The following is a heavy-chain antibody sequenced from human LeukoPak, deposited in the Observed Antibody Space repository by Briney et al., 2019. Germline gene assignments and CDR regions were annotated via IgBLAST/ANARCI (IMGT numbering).Heavy chain of an antibody. Sequence: PGGSPRLSCAASGFTFSNFAMSWVRQAPGKGLEWVSAISGSGGNSYYADSVKGRFTIYRDNSKNTLYLQMNSLRAEDTAVYYCAKDLETYYYDSSGYSDSGYFDYWGQGTLVTVSS. CDR2: ISGSGGNS. CDR3: AKDLETYYYDSSGYSDSGYFDY. CDR1: GFTFSNFA. D-gene: IGHD3-22*01. V-gene: IGHV3-23*01. J-gene: IGHJ4*02.